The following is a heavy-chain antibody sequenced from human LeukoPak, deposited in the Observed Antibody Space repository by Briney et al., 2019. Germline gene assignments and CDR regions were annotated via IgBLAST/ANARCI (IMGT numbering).Heavy chain of an antibody. CDR1: GFTVSDNY. V-gene: IGHV3-53*01. CDR2: IYSGGDT. CDR3: ARGPRVRGAYFDY. J-gene: IGHJ4*02. D-gene: IGHD3-10*01. Sequence: GGSLRLSCTASGFTVSDNYMSWVRQAPGKGLEWVSVIYSGGDTFYVDSVKGPFTISRDDSKNTLYLQMNSLRAEDTAVYYCARGPRVRGAYFDYWGQGTLVTVSS.